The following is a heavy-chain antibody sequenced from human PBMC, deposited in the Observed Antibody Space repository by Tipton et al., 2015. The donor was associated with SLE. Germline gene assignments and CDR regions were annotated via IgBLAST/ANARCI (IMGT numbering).Heavy chain of an antibody. Sequence: TLSLTCTVSGGSISSHYWSWIRQPPGKGLEWIGYIYYSGSTNYNPSLKSRVTISVDTSKNQFSLKLSSVTAADTAVYYCARVGWFLEWLWYFDLWGRGTLVTVSS. D-gene: IGHD3-3*01. CDR2: IYYSGST. V-gene: IGHV4-59*11. CDR1: GGSISSHY. CDR3: ARVGWFLEWLWYFDL. J-gene: IGHJ2*01.